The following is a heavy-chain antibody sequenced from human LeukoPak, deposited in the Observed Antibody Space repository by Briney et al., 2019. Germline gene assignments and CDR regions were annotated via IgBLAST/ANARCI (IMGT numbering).Heavy chain of an antibody. V-gene: IGHV3-15*01. J-gene: IGHJ6*02. D-gene: IGHD3-10*01. CDR3: TTGGRMVRGVANNYYYYYGMDV. CDR2: IKSKTDGGTT. Sequence: PGGSLRLSCAASGFXFSNAWITWVRQAPGKGLEWVGRIKSKTDGGTTDYSAPVKGRFTISRDDSKNTLYLQMNSLKTEDTAVYYCTTGGRMVRGVANNYYYYYGMDVWGQGTTVTVSS. CDR1: GFXFSNAW.